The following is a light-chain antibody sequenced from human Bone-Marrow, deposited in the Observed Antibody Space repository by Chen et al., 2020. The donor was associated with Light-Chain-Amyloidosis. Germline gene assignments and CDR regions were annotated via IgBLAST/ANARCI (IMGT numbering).Light chain of an antibody. J-gene: IGLJ3*02. V-gene: IGLV3-21*02. Sequence: SYVLTHPSSLSVAPGQTATIACGGNNIGSTSVHWYQQPPGQAPLLVVYDDSDRPSGIPERLSGSNSGNTATLPISRVEAGDEADYYCQVWDRSSDRPVFGGGTKLTVL. CDR2: DDS. CDR1: NIGSTS. CDR3: QVWDRSSDRPV.